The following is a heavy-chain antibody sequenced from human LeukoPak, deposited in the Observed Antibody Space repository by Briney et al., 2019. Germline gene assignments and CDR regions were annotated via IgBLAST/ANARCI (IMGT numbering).Heavy chain of an antibody. V-gene: IGHV4-59*08. CDR1: GGSIINYY. J-gene: IGHJ6*03. CDR2: IYYSGST. CDR3: ARQNYYYYMDV. Sequence: SETLSLTCTVSGGSIINYYWSWIRQPPGKGLEWIGYIYYSGSTNYNPSLESRVTISVDTSKNQFSLKLSSVTAADTAVYYCARQNYYYYMDVWGKGTTVTVSS.